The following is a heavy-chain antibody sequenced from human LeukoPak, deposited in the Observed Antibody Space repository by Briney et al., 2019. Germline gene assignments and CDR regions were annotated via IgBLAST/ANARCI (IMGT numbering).Heavy chain of an antibody. CDR1: GYTFTGYY. CDR2: INLNSGVT. V-gene: IGHV1-2*02. CDR3: ARATPYFDY. Sequence: ASVKVSCKASGYTFTGYYMHWVRQAPGQGLDWMGWINLNSGVTNYAQKFRGRVTMTRDTSISTAYMELSRLRSDDAAVYYCARATPYFDYWGQGTLVTVSS. J-gene: IGHJ4*02.